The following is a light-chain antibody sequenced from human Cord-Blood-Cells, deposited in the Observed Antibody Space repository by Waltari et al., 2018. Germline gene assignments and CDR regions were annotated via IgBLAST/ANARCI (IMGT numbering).Light chain of an antibody. CDR1: SSDVGSYNL. J-gene: IGLJ1*01. V-gene: IGLV2-23*01. Sequence: SVSGSPGQSITISCTGTSSDVGSYNLVSWYQQHPGKAPKLMIYEGSKRPSGVSNRFSGSKSGNTASLTISGLQAEDEADYYCCSYAGSSTYVFGTGTKVTVL. CDR2: EGS. CDR3: CSYAGSSTYV.